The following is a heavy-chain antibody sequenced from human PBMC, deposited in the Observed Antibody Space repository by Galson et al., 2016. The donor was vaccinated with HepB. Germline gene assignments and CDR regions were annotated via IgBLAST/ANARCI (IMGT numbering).Heavy chain of an antibody. CDR1: GSMFGSFA. CDR2: ISAYSGET. J-gene: IGHJ4*02. D-gene: IGHD3-10*01. Sequence: SVKVSCKASGSMFGSFAFSWVRQTPGQGLEWMGWISAYSGETKYVEKFQGRLTMTTNTSTTTAYMDLRSLTSDDTAVYFCARAPLTSYYYGSGRDPTFDNWGQGTLVTVS. V-gene: IGHV1-18*04. CDR3: ARAPLTSYYYGSGRDPTFDN.